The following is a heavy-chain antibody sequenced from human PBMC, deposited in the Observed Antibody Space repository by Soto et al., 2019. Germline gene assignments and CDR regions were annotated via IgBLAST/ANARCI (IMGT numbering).Heavy chain of an antibody. Sequence: EVQLLESGGNLVQPGGSLRLSCAASGFSLKNYAMTWVRQAPGKGLEWVSGITGSGDKTYYSDSVKGRFIISRDNSENTLYLQMNSLRAEDTALYYCARDCSSSSCSVWRYWGQVTQVTVSS. D-gene: IGHD2-2*01. CDR1: GFSLKNYA. J-gene: IGHJ4*02. CDR3: ARDCSSSSCSVWRY. CDR2: ITGSGDKT. V-gene: IGHV3-23*01.